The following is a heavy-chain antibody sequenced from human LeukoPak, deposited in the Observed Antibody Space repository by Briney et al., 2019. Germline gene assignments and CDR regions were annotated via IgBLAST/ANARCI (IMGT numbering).Heavy chain of an antibody. V-gene: IGHV1-2*02. J-gene: IGHJ5*02. CDR3: ARGENVLRFLDSNNWFDP. CDR2: INPNSGGT. Sequence: GASVKVSCKASGYTFTGYYMHWVRQAPGQGLEWMGWINPNSGGTNYAQKFQGRVTMTRETSISTAYMELSRLRSDDTAVYYCARGENVLRFLDSNNWFDPWGQGTLVTVSS. CDR1: GYTFTGYY. D-gene: IGHD3-3*01.